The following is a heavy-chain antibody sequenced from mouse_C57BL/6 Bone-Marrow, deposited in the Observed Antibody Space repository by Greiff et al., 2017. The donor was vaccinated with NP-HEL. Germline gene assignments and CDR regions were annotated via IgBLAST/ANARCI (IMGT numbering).Heavy chain of an antibody. D-gene: IGHD1-1*01. CDR2: IWWDDDK. V-gene: IGHV8-8*01. J-gene: IGHJ4*01. Sequence: QVTLKECGPGILQPSQTLSLTCSFSGFSLSTFGMGVGWIRQPSGKGLEWLAHIWWDDDKSYNPALKSRPPISKDTSKNQVFLKIANVDTADTATYYCARISYYGSSYGYAMDYWGQGTSVTVSS. CDR3: ARISYYGSSYGYAMDY. CDR1: GFSLSTFGMG.